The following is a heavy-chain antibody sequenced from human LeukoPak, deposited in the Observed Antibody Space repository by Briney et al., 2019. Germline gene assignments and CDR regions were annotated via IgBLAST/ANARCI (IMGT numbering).Heavy chain of an antibody. Sequence: GGSLRLSCAASGFTFSSYEMNWVRQAPGKGLEWVSYISSSGSTIYYADSVKGRFTISRDNAKNSLYLQMNSLRAEDTAVYYCARTGRDLSYSSGWYVSYYYYMDVWGKGTTVTISS. CDR3: ARTGRDLSYSSGWYVSYYYYMDV. CDR2: ISSSGSTI. V-gene: IGHV3-48*03. CDR1: GFTFSSYE. D-gene: IGHD6-19*01. J-gene: IGHJ6*03.